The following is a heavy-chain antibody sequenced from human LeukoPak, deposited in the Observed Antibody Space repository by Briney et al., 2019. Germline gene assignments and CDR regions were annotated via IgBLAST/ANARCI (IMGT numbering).Heavy chain of an antibody. J-gene: IGHJ3*02. D-gene: IGHD6-19*01. CDR1: GGYISSYY. Sequence: SETLSLTCTVSGGYISSYYWSWIRQPAGKGLEWIGRIYTIVSTNYNPSLKSRVTMSVDTSKNQFSLKLSSVTAADTAVYYCARHDGSSGWYKGRSFDIWGQGTMVTVSS. V-gene: IGHV4-4*07. CDR2: IYTIVST. CDR3: ARHDGSSGWYKGRSFDI.